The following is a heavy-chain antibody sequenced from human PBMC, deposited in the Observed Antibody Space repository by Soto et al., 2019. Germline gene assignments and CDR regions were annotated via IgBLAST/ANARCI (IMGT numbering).Heavy chain of an antibody. Sequence: SETLSLTCTVSGGSVSSGSYYLSWIRQPPGKGLEWIGYIYYSGSTNYNPSLKSRVTISVDTSKNQFSLKLSSVTAADTAVYYCAIYARDPGYSGYDGHQWGQGTLVTVSS. CDR3: AIYARDPGYSGYDGHQ. D-gene: IGHD5-12*01. CDR2: IYYSGST. V-gene: IGHV4-61*01. CDR1: GGSVSSGSYY. J-gene: IGHJ4*02.